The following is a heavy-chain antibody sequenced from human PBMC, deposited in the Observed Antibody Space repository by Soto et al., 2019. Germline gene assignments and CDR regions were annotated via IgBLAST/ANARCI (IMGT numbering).Heavy chain of an antibody. CDR2: IWYDGSNK. D-gene: IGHD3-16*02. CDR1: GFPFSSYG. V-gene: IGHV3-33*01. CDR3: ARDNRLRLGELSFPWFDP. J-gene: IGHJ5*02. Sequence: PGGSLRLSCAASGFPFSSYGMHWVRQAPGKGLEWVAVIWYDGSNKYYADSVKGRFTISRDNSKNTLYLQMNSLRAEDTAVYYCARDNRLRLGELSFPWFDPWGQGTLVTVSS.